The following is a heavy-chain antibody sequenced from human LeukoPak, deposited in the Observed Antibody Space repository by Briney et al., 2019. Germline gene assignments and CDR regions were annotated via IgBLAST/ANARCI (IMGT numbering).Heavy chain of an antibody. CDR3: ARRNGIQLWSGGFDY. V-gene: IGHV4-31*03. CDR1: GGSISSGGYY. J-gene: IGHJ4*02. CDR2: IYYTGST. D-gene: IGHD5-18*01. Sequence: SETLSLTCTVSGGSISSGGYYWSWIRQRPGKGLEWIGYIYYTGSTYYNPSLKSRVSISVDMSKHQFSLKLSSVTAADTAVYYCARRNGIQLWSGGFDYWGEGTLVTVSS.